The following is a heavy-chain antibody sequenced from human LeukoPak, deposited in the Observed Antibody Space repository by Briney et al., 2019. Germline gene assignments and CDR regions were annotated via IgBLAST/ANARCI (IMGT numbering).Heavy chain of an antibody. Sequence: ASVKVSCKASGGTFSSYAISWVQQAPGQGLEWMGGIIPIFGTANYAQKFQGRVTITADESTSTAYMELSSLRSEDTAVYYCARGDYNRALDYWGQGTLVTVSS. J-gene: IGHJ4*02. CDR1: GGTFSSYA. V-gene: IGHV1-69*13. CDR3: ARGDYNRALDY. D-gene: IGHD1-14*01. CDR2: IIPIFGTA.